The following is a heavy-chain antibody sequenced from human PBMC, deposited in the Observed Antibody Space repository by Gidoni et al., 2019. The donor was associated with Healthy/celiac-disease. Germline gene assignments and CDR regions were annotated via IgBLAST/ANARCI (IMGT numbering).Heavy chain of an antibody. Sequence: QVTWKEAGPVLVKPTETLTLTCTVSGFSRSNARMGVSWIRQPPGKALEWLAHIFSNDEKSYSTSLTSRLTISKDTSKSQVVLTMTNMDPVDTATYYCARIAGWGYSSSCPLLVPWFDPWGQGTLVTVSS. D-gene: IGHD6-13*01. CDR1: GFSRSNARMG. CDR2: IFSNDEK. CDR3: ARIAGWGYSSSCPLLVPWFDP. J-gene: IGHJ5*02. V-gene: IGHV2-26*01.